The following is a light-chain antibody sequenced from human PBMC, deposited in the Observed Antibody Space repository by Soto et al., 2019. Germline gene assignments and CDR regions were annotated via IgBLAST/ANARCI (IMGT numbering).Light chain of an antibody. V-gene: IGLV1-40*01. CDR3: QSYDYSLRTSI. J-gene: IGLJ2*01. CDR2: GNT. Sequence: QSVLTQPPSVSGAPGQRVTISCTGSSSKIGAGYDVHWYQQLPTTAPKLLIYGNTNRPSGVPDRFSGSKSGTSASLAITGLQAEDEADYYCQSYDYSLRTSIFGGGTKVTVL. CDR1: SSKIGAGYD.